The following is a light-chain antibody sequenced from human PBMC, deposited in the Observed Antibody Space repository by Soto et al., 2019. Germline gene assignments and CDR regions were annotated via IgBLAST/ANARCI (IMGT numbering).Light chain of an antibody. V-gene: IGKV1-5*01. CDR2: DAS. Sequence: DIQMTQSPSTLSASVGDRVTITSRASQSSSTWLAWYQQKPGKAPKLLICDASSLESGVPSRFSGSGSGTEFTLTISSLQPDDFATTYCQQYNSYPWTVGQGTKVEGK. CDR1: QSSSTW. CDR3: QQYNSYPWT. J-gene: IGKJ1*01.